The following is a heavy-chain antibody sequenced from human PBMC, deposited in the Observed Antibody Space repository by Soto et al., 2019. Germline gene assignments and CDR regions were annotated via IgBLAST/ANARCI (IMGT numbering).Heavy chain of an antibody. CDR2: IGPKSGDT. V-gene: IGHV1-2*02. CDR1: GYTFSGYY. D-gene: IGHD5-12*01. Sequence: ASVKVSCKASGYTFSGYYIHWVRQAPGQAPEWVGEIGPKSGDTRYAQKFQGRVTMTKDTSITTVHMELRNLSPDDTAVYFCGRGRSGEIVIFYWGQGTLVTVSS. CDR3: GRGRSGEIVIFY. J-gene: IGHJ4*02.